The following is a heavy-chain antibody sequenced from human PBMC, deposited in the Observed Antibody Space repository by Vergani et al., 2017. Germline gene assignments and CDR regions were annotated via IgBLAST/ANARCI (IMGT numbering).Heavy chain of an antibody. V-gene: IGHV4-39*01. Sequence: QLQLQESGPGLVKPSETLSLTCTVSGGAISSSSYYWGWIRPPPGKGLEWLGSIFYSGSTYYKPSIKSRVTISVDTSKNQFSLKLSSVPAADTAVYYCARIYCGGECYPQTIDYWGQGTLVTVSS. D-gene: IGHD2-21*01. CDR2: IFYSGST. J-gene: IGHJ4*02. CDR3: ARIYCGGECYPQTIDY. CDR1: GGAISSSSYY.